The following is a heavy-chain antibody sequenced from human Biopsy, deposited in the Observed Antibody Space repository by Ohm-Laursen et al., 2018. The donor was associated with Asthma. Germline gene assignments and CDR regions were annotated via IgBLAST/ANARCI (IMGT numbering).Heavy chain of an antibody. CDR2: IYSGGTS. J-gene: IGHJ4*02. V-gene: IGHV3-53*01. D-gene: IGHD6-19*01. CDR3: ARGDSSGWSHYYFDY. CDR1: GFTVSRDH. Sequence: SLRLSCAASGFTVSRDHMFWVRQAPGKGLEWVSVIYSGGTSHTADSVRGRFTISRDFSKSTLHLQMHSPRVEDTAVYYCARGDSSGWSHYYFDYWGQGTLVTVSS.